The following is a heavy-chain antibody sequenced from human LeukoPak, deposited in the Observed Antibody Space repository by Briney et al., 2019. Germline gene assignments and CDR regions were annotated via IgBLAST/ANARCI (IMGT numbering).Heavy chain of an antibody. CDR1: GYTFTGYY. Sequence: ASVKVSCKASGYTFTGYYMHWVRQAPGQGLEWMGWINPNSGGTNYAQKFQGRVTMTRDTSISTAYMQLSRLRSDDTAVYYCARVRNSGSYVDYWGQGTLVTVSS. CDR3: ARVRNSGSYVDY. CDR2: INPNSGGT. D-gene: IGHD1-26*01. J-gene: IGHJ4*02. V-gene: IGHV1-2*02.